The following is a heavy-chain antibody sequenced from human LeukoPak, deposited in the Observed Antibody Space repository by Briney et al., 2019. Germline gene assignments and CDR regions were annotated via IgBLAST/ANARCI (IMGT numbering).Heavy chain of an antibody. J-gene: IGHJ4*02. V-gene: IGHV4-59*01. D-gene: IGHD6-13*01. CDR2: IYYSGST. CDR3: ARDPGSWTYFDY. CDR1: GGSISSYY. Sequence: SETLSLTCTVSGGSISSYYWSWIRQPPGKGLEWIGYIYYSGSTNYNPSLKSRVTISVETSKNQFSLMLSSVTAADTAVYYCARDPGSWTYFDYWGQGTLVTVSS.